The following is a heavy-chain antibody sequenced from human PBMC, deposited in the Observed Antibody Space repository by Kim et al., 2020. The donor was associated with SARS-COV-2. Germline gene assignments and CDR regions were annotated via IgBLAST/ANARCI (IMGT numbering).Heavy chain of an antibody. CDR2: IYYSGST. V-gene: IGHV4-61*01. CDR3: ARGGGYKSQIDY. D-gene: IGHD5-12*01. J-gene: IGHJ4*02. Sequence: SETLSLTCTVSGGSVSSGSYYWSWIRQPPGKGLEWIGYIYYSGSTNYNPSLKSRVTISVDTSKNQFSLKLSSVTAADTAVYYCARGGGYKSQIDYWGQGTLVTVSS. CDR1: GGSVSSGSYY.